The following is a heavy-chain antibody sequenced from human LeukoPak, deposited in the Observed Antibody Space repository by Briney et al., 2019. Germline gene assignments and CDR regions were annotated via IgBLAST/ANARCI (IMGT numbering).Heavy chain of an antibody. CDR2: ISYDGSNK. CDR1: GFTFSSYG. D-gene: IGHD6-13*01. J-gene: IGHJ4*02. V-gene: IGHV3-30*18. CDR3: AKDTSYLAAAGTLVDY. Sequence: GGSLRLSCAASGFTFSSYGMHWVRQAPGKWLEWVAVISYDGSNKYYADSVKGRFTISRDNSKNTLYLQMNSLRAEDTAVYYCAKDTSYLAAAGTLVDYWGQGTLVTVSS.